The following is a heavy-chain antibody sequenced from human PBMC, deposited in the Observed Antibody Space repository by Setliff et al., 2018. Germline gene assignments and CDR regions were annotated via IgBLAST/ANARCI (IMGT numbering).Heavy chain of an antibody. CDR1: GYNFITFG. J-gene: IGHJ6*03. V-gene: IGHV1-18*01. Sequence: ASVKVSCKTSGYNFITFGISWVRQAPGQGLEWMGWNSAYAQKFQGRVTMTTDTPTSTAYMELRSLRSDDTAVYYCARAGRNNYDSSGYYYDLYYYNYMDVWAKGTTVTVSS. CDR3: ARAGRNNYDSSGYYYDLYYYNYMDV. D-gene: IGHD3-22*01. CDR2: NSAY.